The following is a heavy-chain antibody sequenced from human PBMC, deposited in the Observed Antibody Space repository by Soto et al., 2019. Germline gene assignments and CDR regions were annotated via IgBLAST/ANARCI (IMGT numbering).Heavy chain of an antibody. J-gene: IGHJ3*02. CDR1: GFTFSSYA. CDR3: AKDQYCSGGSCYPLDAFDI. CDR2: ISGSGGST. V-gene: IGHV3-23*01. D-gene: IGHD2-15*01. Sequence: GGSLRLSCAASGFTFSSYAMSWVRQAPGKGLEWVSAISGSGGSTYYADSVKGRFTISRDNPKNTLYLQMNSLRAEDTAVYYCAKDQYCSGGSCYPLDAFDIWGQGTMVTVSS.